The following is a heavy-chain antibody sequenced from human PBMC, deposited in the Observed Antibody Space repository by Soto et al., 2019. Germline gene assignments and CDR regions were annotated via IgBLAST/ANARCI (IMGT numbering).Heavy chain of an antibody. D-gene: IGHD3-16*01. CDR1: GGSMTSYY. Sequence: PSETLSLTCTVSGGSMTSYYWTWIRQPPGKGLEWIGYVYYNGRTSYNPSLESRLTISLDTSQNQFSLQLTSATAADTAVYYCARSISGFGAKNWFDPWGQGTLVTVSS. CDR3: ARSISGFGAKNWFDP. J-gene: IGHJ5*02. V-gene: IGHV4-59*01. CDR2: VYYNGRT.